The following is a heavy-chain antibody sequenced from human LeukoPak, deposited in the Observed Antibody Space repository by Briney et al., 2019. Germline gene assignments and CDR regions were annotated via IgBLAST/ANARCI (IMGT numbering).Heavy chain of an antibody. CDR1: GGSISSYY. CDR2: IYYSGST. J-gene: IGHJ5*02. D-gene: IGHD6-13*01. V-gene: IGHV4-59*08. CDR3: ASLTSSSWDNWFDP. Sequence: TSETLSLTCTVSGGSISSYYWSWIRQPPGKGLEWIGYIYYSGSTNYNPSLKSRVTISVDTSKNQFSLKLSSVTAADTAVYYCASLTSSSWDNWFDPWGQGTLVTVSS.